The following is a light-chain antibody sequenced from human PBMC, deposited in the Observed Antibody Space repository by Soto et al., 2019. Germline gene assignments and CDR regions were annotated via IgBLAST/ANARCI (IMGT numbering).Light chain of an antibody. CDR3: QEYARSALT. CDR1: QSVSSIY. J-gene: IGKJ4*01. CDR2: VAS. V-gene: IGKV3-20*01. Sequence: EIVLMDSPGTLSLSPGQRATLSCRACQSVSSIYLACNQQKPRHARRHLSYVASSRPTGIPDRFSGSGSGKDFILTISRLDPEHFAVYYCQEYARSALTFARGIKVDI.